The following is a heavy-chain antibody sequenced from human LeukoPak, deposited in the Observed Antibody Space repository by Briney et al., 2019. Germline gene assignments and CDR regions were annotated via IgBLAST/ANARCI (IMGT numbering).Heavy chain of an antibody. CDR2: ISYSGST. D-gene: IGHD3-10*01. CDR1: GGSISSYY. CDR3: ARGVGYGSPYYFDY. J-gene: IGHJ4*02. Sequence: PSETLSLTCAVTGGSISSYYWSWIRQPPGKGLEWIGYISYSGSTNYNPSLKSRVTISLDTSEDQFSLKLSSVTAADTAVYYCARGVGYGSPYYFDYWGQGTLVTVSS. V-gene: IGHV4-59*01.